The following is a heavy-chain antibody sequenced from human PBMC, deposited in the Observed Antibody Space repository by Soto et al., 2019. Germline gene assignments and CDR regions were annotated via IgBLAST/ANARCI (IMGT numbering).Heavy chain of an antibody. J-gene: IGHJ4*02. CDR2: IKQDGSEK. D-gene: IGHD3-3*01. CDR1: GFTFSSYW. V-gene: IGHV3-7*01. CDR3: ARRITIFGVVTPFDY. Sequence: PGGSLRLSCAASGFTFSSYWMSWVRQAPGKGLEWVANIKQDGSEKYYVDSVKGRFTISRDNAKNSLYLQMNSLRAEDTAVYYCARRITIFGVVTPFDYWGQGTLVTVSS.